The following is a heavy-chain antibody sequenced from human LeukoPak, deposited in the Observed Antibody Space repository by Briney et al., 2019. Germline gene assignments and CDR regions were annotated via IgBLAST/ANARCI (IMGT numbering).Heavy chain of an antibody. V-gene: IGHV3-74*01. D-gene: IGHD3-3*01. J-gene: IGHJ4*02. CDR3: ARVGGVAGRAIDY. CDR2: INSDGSSI. Sequence: GGSLRLSCAASGFTFSSYEMNWVHQAPGKGLVWVSRINSDGSSISYADSVKGRFTISRDNAKNTLYLQMNSLRAEDTAVYYCARVGGVAGRAIDYWGQGTLVTVSS. CDR1: GFTFSSYE.